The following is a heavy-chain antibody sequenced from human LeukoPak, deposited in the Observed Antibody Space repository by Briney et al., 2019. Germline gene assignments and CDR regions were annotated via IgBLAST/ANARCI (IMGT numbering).Heavy chain of an antibody. CDR3: ARGTTSSIPMIIKNDY. CDR2: IYYSGST. CDR1: GGSISSGGYY. D-gene: IGHD3-22*01. J-gene: IGHJ4*02. Sequence: SETLSLTCTVSGGSISSGGYYWSWIRQHPGKGLEWIGYIYYSGSTYYNPSLKSRVTISVDTSKNQFSLKLSSVTAEDTAVYYCARGTTSSIPMIIKNDYWGQGTLVTVSS. V-gene: IGHV4-31*03.